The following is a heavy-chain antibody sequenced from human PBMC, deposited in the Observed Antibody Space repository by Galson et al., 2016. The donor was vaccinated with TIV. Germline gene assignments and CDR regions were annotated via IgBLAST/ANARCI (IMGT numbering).Heavy chain of an antibody. V-gene: IGHV3-66*03. Sequence: SLRLSCAASGFTVSDNYINWVRQAPGKGLEWVSIFSNSDYTNYADSVKGRFTISRDNSKNTVYLHMSRLRAEDTAVYYCARERRHCGDNCYLPYYFGMDVWGQGTTVTASS. CDR2: FSNSDYT. CDR3: ARERRHCGDNCYLPYYFGMDV. D-gene: IGHD2-21*01. CDR1: GFTVSDNY. J-gene: IGHJ6*02.